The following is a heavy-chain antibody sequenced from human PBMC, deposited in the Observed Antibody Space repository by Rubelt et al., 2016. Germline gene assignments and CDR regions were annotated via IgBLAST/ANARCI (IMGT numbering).Heavy chain of an antibody. Sequence: QVQLQQWGAGLLKPSETLSLTCAVYGGSFSGYYWSWIRQPPGKGLEWIGYIYYSGRTTYNPSLKSRVTMSVATSKNQFSLKLSSVTAADTAVYYCASADYDFWSGSDRNWFDPWGQGTLVTVSS. V-gene: IGHV4-34*11. CDR2: IYYSGRT. D-gene: IGHD3-3*01. J-gene: IGHJ5*02. CDR1: GGSFSGYY. CDR3: ASADYDFWSGSDRNWFDP.